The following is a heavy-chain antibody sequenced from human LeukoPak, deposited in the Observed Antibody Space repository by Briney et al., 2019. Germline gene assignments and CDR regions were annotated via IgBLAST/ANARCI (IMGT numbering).Heavy chain of an antibody. CDR3: ARVPGFYFDY. Sequence: GGSLRLSCAASGFSFSSYWMHWVRQAPGKGLEWVSSISSSSSYIYYADSVKGRFTISRDNAKNSLYLQMNSLRAEDTAVYYCARVPGFYFDYWGQGTLVTVSS. CDR2: ISSSSSYI. CDR1: GFSFSSYW. J-gene: IGHJ4*02. V-gene: IGHV3-21*01. D-gene: IGHD3-10*01.